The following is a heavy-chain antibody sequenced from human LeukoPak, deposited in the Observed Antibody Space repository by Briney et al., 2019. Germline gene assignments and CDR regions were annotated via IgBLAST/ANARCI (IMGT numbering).Heavy chain of an antibody. CDR1: GYTFTSYG. D-gene: IGHD6-19*01. CDR3: AREVIAVAGAGYYYGMDV. J-gene: IGHJ6*02. Sequence: ASVKVSCKASGYTFTSYGISWVRPAPGQGLEWMGWISAYNGNTNYAQKLQGRVTMTTDTSTSTAYMELRSLRSDDTAVYYCAREVIAVAGAGYYYGMDVWGQGTTVTVSS. V-gene: IGHV1-18*01. CDR2: ISAYNGNT.